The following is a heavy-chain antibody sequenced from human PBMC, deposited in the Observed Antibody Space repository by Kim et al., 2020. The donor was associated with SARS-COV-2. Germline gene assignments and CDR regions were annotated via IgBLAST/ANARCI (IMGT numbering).Heavy chain of an antibody. J-gene: IGHJ4*02. CDR3: ARARYSSLLDY. Sequence: GGSLRLSCAASGFTFSSYAMPWVRQAPGKGLEWVAVISYDGSNKYYADSVKGRFTISRDNSKNTLYLQMNSLRAEDTAVYYCARARYSSLLDYWGQGTLVTVSS. CDR1: GFTFSSYA. V-gene: IGHV3-30-3*01. D-gene: IGHD6-13*01. CDR2: ISYDGSNK.